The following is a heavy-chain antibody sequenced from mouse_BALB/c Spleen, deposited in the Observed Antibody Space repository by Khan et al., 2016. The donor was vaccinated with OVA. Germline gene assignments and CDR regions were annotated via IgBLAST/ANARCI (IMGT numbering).Heavy chain of an antibody. CDR3: ARGGYGGFAY. J-gene: IGHJ3*01. V-gene: IGHV1-85*01. CDR2: IFPGDGGP. Sequence: QVQLQQSGAELVKPGASVKLSCKASGYTFTSYDINWVRQRPEPGLEWIGWIFPGDGGPKYNEKFKDTATLTTDKSSSTAYMQLSRLTSADSAVYCCARGGYGGFAYWGQGTLVTVSA. D-gene: IGHD2-14*01. CDR1: GYTFTSYD.